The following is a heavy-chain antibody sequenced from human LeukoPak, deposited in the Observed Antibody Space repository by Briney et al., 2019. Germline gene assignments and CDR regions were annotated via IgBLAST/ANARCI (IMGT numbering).Heavy chain of an antibody. Sequence: PGGSLRLSCAASGFTFSSYAMSWVRQAPGKGLEWVAVISYDGSNKYYADSVKGRFTISRDNSKNTLYLQMNSLRAEDTAVYYCARVGGLTAFDIWGQGTMVTVSS. D-gene: IGHD6-25*01. CDR1: GFTFSSYA. J-gene: IGHJ3*02. V-gene: IGHV3-30-3*01. CDR2: ISYDGSNK. CDR3: ARVGGLTAFDI.